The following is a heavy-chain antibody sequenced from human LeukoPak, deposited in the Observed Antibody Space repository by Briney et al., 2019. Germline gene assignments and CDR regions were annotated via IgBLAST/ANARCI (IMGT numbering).Heavy chain of an antibody. CDR2: IYSGGHT. D-gene: IGHD3-10*01. V-gene: IGHV3-66*01. CDR1: GFTVNNKY. CDR3: AKDPGRYGSGSYYLDY. Sequence: GSLRLSCAASGFTVNNKYMTWVRQAPGRGLEWVSLIYSGGHTYYTDSVKGRFTISRDNSKNTLYLQMNSLRAEDTAVYYCAKDPGRYGSGSYYLDYWGQGTLVTVSS. J-gene: IGHJ4*02.